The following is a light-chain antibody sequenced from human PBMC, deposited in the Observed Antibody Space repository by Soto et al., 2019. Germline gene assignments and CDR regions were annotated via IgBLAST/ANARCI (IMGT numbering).Light chain of an antibody. CDR2: GAS. CDR3: QQYNSYWT. CDR1: QSVSNNY. Sequence: EIVLTQSPGTLSLSPVERATLSCRASQSVSNNYLAWYQQKPGQAPRLLIYGASNRATGIPDRFSGSGSGTEFTLTISSLQPDDFATYYCQQYNSYWTFGQGTKVDIK. J-gene: IGKJ1*01. V-gene: IGKV3-20*01.